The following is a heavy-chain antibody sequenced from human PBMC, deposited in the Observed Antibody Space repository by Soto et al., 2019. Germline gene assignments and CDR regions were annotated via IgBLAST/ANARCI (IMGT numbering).Heavy chain of an antibody. CDR3: ARDSGTNDAFDI. CDR2: IIPIFGTA. Sequence: SVKVSCKASGGTVSSYAISWVRQAPGQGLEWMGGIIPIFGTANYAQKFQGRVTITADKSTSTAYMELSSLRSEDTAVYYCARDSGTNDAFDIWGQGTMVTVSS. CDR1: GGTVSSYA. D-gene: IGHD2-2*01. V-gene: IGHV1-69*06. J-gene: IGHJ3*02.